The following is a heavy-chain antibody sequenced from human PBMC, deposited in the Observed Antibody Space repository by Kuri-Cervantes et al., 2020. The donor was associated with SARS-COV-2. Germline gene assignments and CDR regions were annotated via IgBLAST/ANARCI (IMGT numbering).Heavy chain of an antibody. CDR3: ARDRNDGWFDP. CDR1: GFTFSSYE. V-gene: IGHV3-48*03. CDR2: ISSSGSTI. Sequence: LSLTCAASGFTFSSYEMNWVRQAPGKGLEWVSYISSSGSTIYYADSVKGRFTISRDNAKNSLYLQMNSLRAEDTAVYHCARDRNDGWFDPWGQGTLVTVSS. D-gene: IGHD1-1*01. J-gene: IGHJ5*02.